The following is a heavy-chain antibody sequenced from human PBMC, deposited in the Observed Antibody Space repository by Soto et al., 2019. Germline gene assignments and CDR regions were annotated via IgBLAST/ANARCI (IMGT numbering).Heavy chain of an antibody. J-gene: IGHJ6*02. CDR1: GGSISSSNW. Sequence: SETLSLTCAVSGGSISSSNWWSWVRQPPGKGLEWIGEIYHSGSTNYNPSLKSRVTISVDKSKNQFSLKLSSVTAADTAVYYCARYSSWEFYGMDVWGQGTTVTVSS. CDR2: IYHSGST. D-gene: IGHD6-6*01. V-gene: IGHV4-4*02. CDR3: ARYSSWEFYGMDV.